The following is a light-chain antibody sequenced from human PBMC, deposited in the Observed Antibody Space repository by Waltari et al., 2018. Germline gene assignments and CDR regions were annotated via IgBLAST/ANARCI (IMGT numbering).Light chain of an antibody. V-gene: IGLV7-43*01. CDR3: LLFYGGAYV. J-gene: IGLJ1*01. CDR1: TGAVTSGSF. CDR2: RAN. Sequence: QTVVTQEPSLTVSPGGTVTLTCASSTGAVTSGSFPTWFQQRPGKPPRSLIYRANNKHSWAPARFSGSLIGGKAALTLSGVQPEDEAEYYCLLFYGGAYVFGTGTKLTVI.